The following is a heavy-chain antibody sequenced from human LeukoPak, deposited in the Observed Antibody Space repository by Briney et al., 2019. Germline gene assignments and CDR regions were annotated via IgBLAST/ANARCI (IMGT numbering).Heavy chain of an antibody. D-gene: IGHD2-15*01. CDR3: ARDLCSGGSCYSGDY. V-gene: IGHV3-33*08. CDR2: IWYDGSNK. Sequence: QPGRSLRLSCAASGFTFSSYGMHWVRQAPGKGLEWVAIIWYDGSNKYYAESVKGRFTISRDDSKNTLCLQMNSLRTEDTAVYYCARDLCSGGSCYSGDYWGQGTLVTVSS. J-gene: IGHJ4*02. CDR1: GFTFSSYG.